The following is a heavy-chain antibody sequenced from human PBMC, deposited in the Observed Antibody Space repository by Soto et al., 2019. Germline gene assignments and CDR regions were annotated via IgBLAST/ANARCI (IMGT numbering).Heavy chain of an antibody. J-gene: IGHJ5*02. Sequence: GESLKISCNGSGYSFTSYWIGWVRQMPGKGLEWMGIIYPGDSDTRYSPSFQGQVTISADKSISTAYLQWSSLKASDTAMYYCTRIVVVVPAAIPWFDPWGQGTLVTVSS. V-gene: IGHV5-51*01. CDR2: IYPGDSDT. CDR3: TRIVVVVPAAIPWFDP. D-gene: IGHD2-2*02. CDR1: GYSFTSYW.